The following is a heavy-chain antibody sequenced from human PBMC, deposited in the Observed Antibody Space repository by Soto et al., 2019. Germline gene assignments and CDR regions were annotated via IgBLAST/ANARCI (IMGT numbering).Heavy chain of an antibody. CDR1: GCTFSSYA. V-gene: IGHV1-69*13. Sequence: EASVKVSCKASGCTFSSYAISWVRQAPGQGLEWMGGIIPIFGTANYAQKFQGRVTITADESTSTAYMELSSLRSEDTAVYYCASGNIVGATTPLYYYDYGMDVWGQGTTVTVSS. J-gene: IGHJ6*02. CDR2: IIPIFGTA. D-gene: IGHD1-26*01. CDR3: ASGNIVGATTPLYYYDYGMDV.